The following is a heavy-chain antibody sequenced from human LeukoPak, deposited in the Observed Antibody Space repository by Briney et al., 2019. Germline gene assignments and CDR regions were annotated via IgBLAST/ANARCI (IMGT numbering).Heavy chain of an antibody. CDR1: GFSFSGYS. J-gene: IGHJ4*02. CDR3: VRGGTGNGNYFDF. V-gene: IGHV3-48*01. D-gene: IGHD1-1*01. Sequence: GGSLRLSCAASGFSFSGYSMNWVRQAPGKGLEWLSYIDDRGSPIKYADSVKGRFTISRDNAKNSLSLQMNGLRGEDTAVYYCVRGGTGNGNYFDFWGQETLVTVSS. CDR2: IDDRGSPI.